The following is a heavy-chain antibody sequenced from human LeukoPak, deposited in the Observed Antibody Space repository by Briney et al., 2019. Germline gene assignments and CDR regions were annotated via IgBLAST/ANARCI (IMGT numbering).Heavy chain of an antibody. V-gene: IGHV7-4-1*02. CDR1: GYTFTSYA. CDR2: INTNTGNP. D-gene: IGHD6-13*01. J-gene: IGHJ5*02. CDR3: ARGEVLGIAASHNWFDP. Sequence: GASVKVSCKASGYTFTSYAMNWVRQAPGQWLEWMGWINTNTGNPTYAQGFTGRFVFSLDTSVSTAYLQISSLKAEDTAVYYCARGEVLGIAASHNWFDPWGQGTLVTVSS.